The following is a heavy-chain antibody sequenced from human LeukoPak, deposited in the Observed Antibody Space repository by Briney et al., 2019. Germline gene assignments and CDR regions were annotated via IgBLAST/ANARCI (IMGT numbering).Heavy chain of an antibody. V-gene: IGHV3-23*01. CDR1: GFTFSTYA. Sequence: WGPLRLSFAASGFTFSTYAMTWVRQAPGKGLEWVSAISGSGGITYYADSVKGRFTISRDNSKNTLYLQMNSLRSEDTAVYYCAKGYCTTTSCYRFDYWGQGTLVTVSS. D-gene: IGHD2-2*01. CDR3: AKGYCTTTSCYRFDY. J-gene: IGHJ4*02. CDR2: ISGSGGIT.